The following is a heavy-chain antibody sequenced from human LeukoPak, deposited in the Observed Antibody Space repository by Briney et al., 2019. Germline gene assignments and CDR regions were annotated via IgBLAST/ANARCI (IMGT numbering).Heavy chain of an antibody. CDR1: GGTFSSYA. V-gene: IGHV1-69*10. CDR2: IIPILGIA. CDR3: ARELDCSSTSCYSWFDP. D-gene: IGHD2-2*01. Sequence: ASVKVSCKASGGTFSSYAITWVRQAPGQGLEWMGGIIPILGIANHAQKFQGRVTITTDESTSTAYMELSSLRSEDTAVYYCARELDCSSTSCYSWFDPWGQGTLVTVSS. J-gene: IGHJ5*02.